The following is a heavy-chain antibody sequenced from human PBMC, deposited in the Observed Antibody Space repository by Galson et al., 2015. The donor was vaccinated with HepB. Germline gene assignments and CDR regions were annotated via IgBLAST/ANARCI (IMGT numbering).Heavy chain of an antibody. CDR1: GGSISSSSYY. D-gene: IGHD5-12*01. CDR3: ASMVATFDY. Sequence: LSLTCTVSGGSISSSSYYWGWIRQPPGKGLEWIGSIYYSGSTYYNPSLKSRVTISVDTSKNQFSLKLSSVTAADTAVYYCASMVATFDYWGQGTLVTVSS. CDR2: IYYSGST. V-gene: IGHV4-39*01. J-gene: IGHJ4*02.